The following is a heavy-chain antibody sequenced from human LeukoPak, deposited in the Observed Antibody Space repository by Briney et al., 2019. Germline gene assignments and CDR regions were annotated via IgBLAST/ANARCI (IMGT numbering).Heavy chain of an antibody. CDR2: INDSGRT. Sequence: SETLSLTCAVYGGSFSNYYWSWIRQTPGKGMEWIGEINDSGRTNYNPSLTSRVTVSVDTSKNQFSLRLTSVTATDTAVYYCARRWNYGRNYYIDVWGKGAAVSVSS. CDR3: ARRWNYGRNYYIDV. D-gene: IGHD1-7*01. V-gene: IGHV4-34*01. CDR1: GGSFSNYY. J-gene: IGHJ6*03.